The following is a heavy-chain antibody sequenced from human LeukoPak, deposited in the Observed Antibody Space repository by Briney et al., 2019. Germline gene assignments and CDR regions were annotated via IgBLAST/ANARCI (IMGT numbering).Heavy chain of an antibody. D-gene: IGHD1-26*01. CDR1: GFTFAGYA. CDR2: IQGTDGTT. CDR3: AIDFRYSSTADSGSDLPLDY. Sequence: WGSLRLSCAAYGFTFAGYAMSWVRQAPGKGLEWVSSIQGTDGTTYYADSVKGRFTVSRDNSKNTLYLQMNSLRVEDTAVYYCAIDFRYSSTADSGSDLPLDYWGQGTLVTVSS. V-gene: IGHV3-23*01. J-gene: IGHJ4*02.